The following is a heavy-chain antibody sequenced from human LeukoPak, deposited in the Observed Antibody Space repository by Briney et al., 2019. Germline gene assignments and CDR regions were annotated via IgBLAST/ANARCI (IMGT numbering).Heavy chain of an antibody. J-gene: IGHJ4*02. Sequence: GGSLRLSCAASGFSFSTSYMTWIRQPPGRGLEWVASINGDGSQRSSVGSMRGRFTISRDNADNSLYLQMNSLRVEDTAVYYCARGCGLHLSPASSYYDSRCRYFDAWGQGTLVTVSS. CDR3: ARGCGLHLSPASSYYDSRCRYFDA. CDR2: INGDGSQR. CDR1: GFSFSTSY. D-gene: IGHD3-22*01. V-gene: IGHV3-7*01.